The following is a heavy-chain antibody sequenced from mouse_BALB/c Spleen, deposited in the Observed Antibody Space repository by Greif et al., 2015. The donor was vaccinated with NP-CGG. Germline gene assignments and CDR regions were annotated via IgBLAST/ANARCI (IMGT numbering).Heavy chain of an antibody. J-gene: IGHJ1*01. D-gene: IGHD4-1*01. V-gene: IGHV5-9-4*01. Sequence: EVKVVESGGGLVKPGGSLKLSCAASGFTFSSYAMSWVRQPPEKRLEWVAEISSGGSYTYYPDTVTGRFTISRDNAKNTLYLEMSSLRSGDTAMYYCASLTGTGYFDVWGAGTTVTVSS. CDR2: ISSGGSYT. CDR3: ASLTGTGYFDV. CDR1: GFTFSSYA.